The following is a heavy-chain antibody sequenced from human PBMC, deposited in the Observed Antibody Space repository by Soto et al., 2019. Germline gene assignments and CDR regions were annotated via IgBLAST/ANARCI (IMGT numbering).Heavy chain of an antibody. CDR2: IVVASGNT. Sequence: QMQLVQSGPEVKKPGTSVKVSCKTSGFTFTSSGVQWVRQARGQRLEWIGWIVVASGNTNYAQKFQERVTITRDMSTRTAYMELHSLRSEDTAVYYCAASKGYVVDGFDIWGQGTMVTVSS. J-gene: IGHJ3*02. CDR1: GFTFTSSG. D-gene: IGHD1-1*01. V-gene: IGHV1-58*01. CDR3: AASKGYVVDGFDI.